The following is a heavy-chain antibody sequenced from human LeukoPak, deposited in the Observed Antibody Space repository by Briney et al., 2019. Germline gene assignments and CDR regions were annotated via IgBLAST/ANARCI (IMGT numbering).Heavy chain of an antibody. CDR3: ARDSGSYGSSWYYLYWFDP. Sequence: GSLRLSCAASGFTFSSYWMSWVRQAPGKGLEWVANIKQDGSEKYYVDSVKGRFTISRDNAKNSLCLQMNSLRAEDTAVYYCARDSGSYGSSWYYLYWFDPWGQGTLVTVSS. D-gene: IGHD6-13*01. CDR2: IKQDGSEK. J-gene: IGHJ5*02. CDR1: GFTFSSYW. V-gene: IGHV3-7*05.